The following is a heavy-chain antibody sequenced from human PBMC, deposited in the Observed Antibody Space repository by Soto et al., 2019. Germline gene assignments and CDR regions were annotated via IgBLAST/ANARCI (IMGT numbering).Heavy chain of an antibody. V-gene: IGHV4-39*01. CDR2: IYYSGNT. J-gene: IGHJ4*02. CDR3: SSLGMGVHQIHDY. D-gene: IGHD3-16*01. CDR1: GGSISSPNYY. Sequence: QLQLQESGPGLVKPSETLHLTCTVSGGSISSPNYYWGWIRQPPGKGLEWIGSIYYSGNTYYNPSLKKRVTISINTSQNQFSLKLTSVTAADTAVFYCSSLGMGVHQIHDYWGQGSLVTVSS.